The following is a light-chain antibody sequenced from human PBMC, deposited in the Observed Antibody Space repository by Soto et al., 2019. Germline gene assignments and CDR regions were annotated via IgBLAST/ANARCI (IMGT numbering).Light chain of an antibody. CDR3: QQYNEWPPWT. CDR2: GAS. CDR1: RSFSRT. J-gene: IGKJ1*01. V-gene: IGKV3-15*01. Sequence: EIVMTQSPATLSVSQGERATLSCRASRSFSRTLAWYQQKPGQAPRLLIHGASTRATGIPARFSGSGSGTEFTLTISSLQSEDFAVYYCQQYNEWPPWTFGQGTKVEIK.